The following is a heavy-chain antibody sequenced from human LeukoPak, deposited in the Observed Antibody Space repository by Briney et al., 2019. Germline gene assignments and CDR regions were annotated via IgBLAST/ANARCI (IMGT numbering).Heavy chain of an antibody. CDR2: TRYDESTT. J-gene: IGHJ4*02. Sequence: GGSLRLSCAASGFTFSSNCMRCVRQTPAKGLDWVAFTRYDESTTFYGDSVTGRFTISRDNSQNTLYLQTNRLRTDDSALYSCAKARYSGSTALAFWGQGTLVIVSS. D-gene: IGHD1-26*01. CDR3: AKARYSGSTALAF. CDR1: GFTFSSNC. V-gene: IGHV3-30*02.